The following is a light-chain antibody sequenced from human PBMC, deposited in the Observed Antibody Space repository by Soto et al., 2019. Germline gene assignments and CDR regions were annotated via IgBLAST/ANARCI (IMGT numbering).Light chain of an antibody. Sequence: DIVITQSPLSLPFTPADPASISCGSSQSLLHSNGYNYLDWYLQKPGQSPQLLIYLGSNRASGVPDRFSGSGSGTDFTLKISRVEAEDVGVYYCMQALQTPLTFGGGTKVDIK. J-gene: IGKJ4*01. V-gene: IGKV2-28*01. CDR2: LGS. CDR3: MQALQTPLT. CDR1: QSLLHSNGYNY.